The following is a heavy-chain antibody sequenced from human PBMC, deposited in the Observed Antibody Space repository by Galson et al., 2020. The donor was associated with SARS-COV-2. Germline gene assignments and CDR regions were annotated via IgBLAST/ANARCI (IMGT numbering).Heavy chain of an antibody. CDR1: GYTLTELS. CDR2: FDPEDGET. CDR3: ATEPAVAGTPNGYYYYYGMDV. D-gene: IGHD6-19*01. V-gene: IGHV1-24*01. Sequence: ALVKVSCKVSGYTLTELSMHWVRQAPGKGLEWMGGFDPEDGETIYAQKFQGRVTMTEDTSTDTAYMELSSLRSEDTAVYYCATEPAVAGTPNGYYYYYGMDVWGQGTTVTVSS. J-gene: IGHJ6*02.